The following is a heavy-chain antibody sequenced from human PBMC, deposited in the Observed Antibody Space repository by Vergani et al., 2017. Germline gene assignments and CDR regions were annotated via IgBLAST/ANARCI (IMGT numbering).Heavy chain of an antibody. J-gene: IGHJ6*03. CDR3: ARSLFGNCTNGVCYPSSLYYYYYMDV. Sequence: QVQLVQSGAEVKKPGSSVKVSCKASGGTFSSYAISWVRQAPGQGLEWMGGIIPIFGTANYAQKLQGRVTITADESTSTAYMELSSLRSEDTAVYYCARSLFGNCTNGVCYPSSLYYYYYMDVWGKGTTVTVSS. V-gene: IGHV1-69*12. CDR1: GGTFSSYA. CDR2: IIPIFGTA. D-gene: IGHD2-8*01.